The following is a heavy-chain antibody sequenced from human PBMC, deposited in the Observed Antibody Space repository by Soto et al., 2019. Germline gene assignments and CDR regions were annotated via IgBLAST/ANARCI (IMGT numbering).Heavy chain of an antibody. CDR1: GYTFTSYD. V-gene: IGHV1-8*01. J-gene: IGHJ4*02. D-gene: IGHD1-1*01. Sequence: GASVKVSCKASGYTFTSYDIYWVRQATGQGLEWMGWMNPSTSNSGYAQKFQGRVTMTSDTSISTAHMELSSLRSEDTAVYYCARRAETNGWNGFGADKYYFDFWGQGTLVTVSS. CDR3: ARRAETNGWNGFGADKYYFDF. CDR2: MNPSTSNS.